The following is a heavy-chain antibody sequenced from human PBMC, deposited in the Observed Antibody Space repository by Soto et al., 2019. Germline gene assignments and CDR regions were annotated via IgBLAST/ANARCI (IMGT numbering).Heavy chain of an antibody. Sequence: PGGSLRLSCSASGFTFSDENMSWVRQVPGKGLEWVSGISGGGSYIFYADSVQGRFSIPRDNPKNSLFLEMNSLRVEDTAVYYCARGSDCHSTSCFFPPHVWGQGTTVTVSS. D-gene: IGHD2-2*01. CDR3: ARGSDCHSTSCFFPPHV. CDR1: GFTFSDEN. CDR2: ISGGGSYI. J-gene: IGHJ6*02. V-gene: IGHV3-21*06.